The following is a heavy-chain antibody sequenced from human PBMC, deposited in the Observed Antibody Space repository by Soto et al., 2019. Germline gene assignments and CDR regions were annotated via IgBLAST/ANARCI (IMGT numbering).Heavy chain of an antibody. CDR3: AKDNQWFGMDV. CDR2: ISYDGSNK. D-gene: IGHD3-22*01. V-gene: IGHV3-30*18. J-gene: IGHJ6*02. CDR1: GFTFSSYG. Sequence: QVQLVESGGGVVQPGRFLRLSCAASGFTFSSYGMHWVRQAPGKGLEWVAVISYDGSNKYYADSVKGRFTISRDNSKNTLYLQMNSLRAEDTAVYYCAKDNQWFGMDVWGQGTTVTVSS.